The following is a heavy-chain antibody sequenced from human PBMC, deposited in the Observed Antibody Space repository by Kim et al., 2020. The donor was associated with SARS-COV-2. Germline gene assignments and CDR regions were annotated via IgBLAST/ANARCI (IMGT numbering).Heavy chain of an antibody. CDR1: GYSFTSYW. CDR3: ARGAIVATMRGGYCSGGSCYPGDYFDY. Sequence: GESLKISCKGSGYSFTSYWIGWVRQIPGKGLEWMGIIYPGDSDTRYSPSFQGQVTISADKSISTAYLQWSSLKASDTAMYYCARGAIVATMRGGYCSGGSCYPGDYFDYWGQGTLVTVSS. J-gene: IGHJ4*02. CDR2: IYPGDSDT. V-gene: IGHV5-51*01. D-gene: IGHD2-15*01.